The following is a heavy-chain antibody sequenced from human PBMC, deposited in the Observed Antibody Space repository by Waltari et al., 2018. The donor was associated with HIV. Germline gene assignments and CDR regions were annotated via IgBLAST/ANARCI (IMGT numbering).Heavy chain of an antibody. CDR2: ISAYNGNT. D-gene: IGHD6-19*01. V-gene: IGHV1-18*01. J-gene: IGHJ6*02. CDR1: GYTFTSYG. Sequence: QVQLVQSGAEVKKPGASVKVSCKASGYTFTSYGISWVRQAPGQGLEWMGWISAYNGNTNYAQKLQGRVTMTTDTSTSTAYMELRSLRSDDTAVYYCARESLSNTDSSGWSRRYYYYGMDVWGQGTTVTVSS. CDR3: ARESLSNTDSSGWSRRYYYYGMDV.